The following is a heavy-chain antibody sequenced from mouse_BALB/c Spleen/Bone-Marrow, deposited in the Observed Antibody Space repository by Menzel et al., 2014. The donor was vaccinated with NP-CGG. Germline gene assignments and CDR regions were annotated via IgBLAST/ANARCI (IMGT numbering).Heavy chain of an antibody. CDR2: INPSTGYT. V-gene: IGHV1-7*01. CDR1: GYTLTSYW. J-gene: IGHJ2*01. CDR3: ARSRTGTYFDY. Sequence: QVQLQQSGAELAKPGASVKMSCKASGYTLTSYWMHWVKQRPGQGLEWIGYINPSTGYTEYNQKFKDKATLTADKSSSTAYMQLSSLTSEDSAVYYCARSRTGTYFDYWDQGTTLTVSS. D-gene: IGHD4-1*01.